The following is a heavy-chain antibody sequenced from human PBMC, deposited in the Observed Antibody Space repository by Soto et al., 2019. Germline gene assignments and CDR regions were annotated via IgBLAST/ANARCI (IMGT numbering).Heavy chain of an antibody. D-gene: IGHD1-1*01. CDR1: GFTFSSHV. V-gene: IGHV3-33*01. Sequence: QVQLVESGGGVVQPGTSLRLSCAASGFTFSSHVMHWVRQAPGKGLQWVAVIWNDGRNKQYADSVKGRFTISRDNSKNTLYLQMNSLRAEDTAVYYCARKVGYNWTDNRYDAFDMWGQGTMVTVSS. CDR3: ARKVGYNWTDNRYDAFDM. CDR2: IWNDGRNK. J-gene: IGHJ3*02.